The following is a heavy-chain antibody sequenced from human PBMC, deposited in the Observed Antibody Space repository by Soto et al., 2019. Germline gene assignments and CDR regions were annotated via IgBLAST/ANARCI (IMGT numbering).Heavy chain of an antibody. Sequence: ASVKVSCKASGYTFTSYAMHWVRQAPGQRLEWMGWINAGNGNTKYSQKFQGRVTITRDTSASTAYMELSSLRSEDTAVYYCARHDFWSGYPHVMDVWGQGTTVTVPS. J-gene: IGHJ6*02. CDR2: INAGNGNT. V-gene: IGHV1-3*01. D-gene: IGHD3-3*01. CDR1: GYTFTSYA. CDR3: ARHDFWSGYPHVMDV.